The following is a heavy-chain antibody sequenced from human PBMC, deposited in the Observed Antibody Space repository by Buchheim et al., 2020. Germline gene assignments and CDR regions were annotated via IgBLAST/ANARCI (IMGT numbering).Heavy chain of an antibody. CDR1: GFTFSSYG. Sequence: QVQLVESGGGVVQPGRSLRLSCAASGFTFSSYGMHWVRQAPGKGLEWVAVIWYDGSNKYYADSVKGRFTISRDNSKNTLYLQMNSLRAEDTAVYYCARDHSPGQYSSSWYPFLDYWGQGTL. D-gene: IGHD6-13*01. CDR2: IWYDGSNK. CDR3: ARDHSPGQYSSSWYPFLDY. V-gene: IGHV3-33*01. J-gene: IGHJ4*02.